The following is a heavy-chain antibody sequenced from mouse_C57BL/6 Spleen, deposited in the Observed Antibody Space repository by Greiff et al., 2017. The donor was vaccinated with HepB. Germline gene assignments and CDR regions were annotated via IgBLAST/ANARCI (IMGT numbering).Heavy chain of an antibody. CDR3: ARAIYDGYYGFAY. J-gene: IGHJ3*01. CDR2: IWSGGST. V-gene: IGHV2-2*01. D-gene: IGHD2-3*01. CDR1: GFSLTSYG. Sequence: QVQLQQSGPGLVQPSQSLSITCTVSGFSLTSYGVHWVRQSPGKGLEWLGVIWSGGSTDYNAAFISRLSISKDNSKSQVCFKMNSLQADDTAIYYCARAIYDGYYGFAYWGQGTLVTVSA.